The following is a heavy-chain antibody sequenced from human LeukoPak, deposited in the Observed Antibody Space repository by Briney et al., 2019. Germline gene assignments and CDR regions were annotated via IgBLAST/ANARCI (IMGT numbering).Heavy chain of an antibody. J-gene: IGHJ4*02. V-gene: IGHV3-48*03. CDR2: ISSSGSTI. Sequence: GGSLRLSCADSGFTFSSYEMNWVRQAPGKGLECVSYISSSGSTIYYADSVKGRFTISSDNAKNSLYLQMNSLRAEDTAVYYCARVPYYDGYGSYAYWGQETLPTVSS. CDR1: GFTFSSYE. CDR3: ARVPYYDGYGSYAY. D-gene: IGHD3-22*01.